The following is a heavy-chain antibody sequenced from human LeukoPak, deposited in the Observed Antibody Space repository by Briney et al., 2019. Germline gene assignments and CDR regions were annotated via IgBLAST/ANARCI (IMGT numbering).Heavy chain of an antibody. J-gene: IGHJ3*02. CDR3: ARGGDIVGATRSAFDI. D-gene: IGHD1-26*01. CDR1: GFTVSSNY. CDR2: IYSGGST. Sequence: GGSLRLSCAASGFTVSSNYMSWVRQAPGKGLEWVSVIYSGGSTYYADSVKGRFTISRDNSKTTLYLQMNSLRGEDTAVYYCARGGDIVGATRSAFDIWGQGTMVTVSS. V-gene: IGHV3-53*01.